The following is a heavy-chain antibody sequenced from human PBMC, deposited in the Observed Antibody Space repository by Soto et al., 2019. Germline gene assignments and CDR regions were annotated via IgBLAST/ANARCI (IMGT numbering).Heavy chain of an antibody. J-gene: IGHJ2*01. CDR1: GFTVSSNY. CDR3: ARDLITIFGGSLSWYFDL. V-gene: IGHV3-53*04. Sequence: EVQLVESGGGLVQPGGSLRLSCAASGFTVSSNYMSWVRQAPGKGLEWVSVIYSGGSTYYADSVKGRFTISRHNSKNTLYLQMNSLRAEDTAVYYCARDLITIFGGSLSWYFDLWGRGTLVTVSS. D-gene: IGHD3-3*01. CDR2: IYSGGST.